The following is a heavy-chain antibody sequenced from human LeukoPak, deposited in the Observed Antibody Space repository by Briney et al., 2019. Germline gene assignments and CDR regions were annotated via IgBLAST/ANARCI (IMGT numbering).Heavy chain of an antibody. J-gene: IGHJ3*02. CDR2: IRYDVSNK. CDR3: AKTTIVGATVDAFDI. V-gene: IGHV3-30*02. CDR1: GFTFSNFG. D-gene: IGHD1-26*01. Sequence: GGSLRLSCAASGFTFSNFGMHWVRQAPGKGLEWVALIRYDVSNKYYADSVKGRFTISRDNSKNTLYLQMNSLRAEDTAVYYCAKTTIVGATVDAFDIRGQGTMVTVSS.